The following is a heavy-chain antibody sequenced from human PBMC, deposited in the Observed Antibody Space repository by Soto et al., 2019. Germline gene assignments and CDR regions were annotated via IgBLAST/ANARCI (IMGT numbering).Heavy chain of an antibody. J-gene: IGHJ1*01. CDR1: GGSISSYY. Sequence: SETLSLTCAVAGGSISSYYWSWIRQHPGKGLEWIGYIYYSGSTNYNPSLKSRVTISVDTSKNQFSLKLSSVTAADTAVYYCARGEVYCSGGSCYSGLYQHWGQGTLVTVSS. CDR2: IYYSGST. CDR3: ARGEVYCSGGSCYSGLYQH. V-gene: IGHV4-59*01. D-gene: IGHD2-15*01.